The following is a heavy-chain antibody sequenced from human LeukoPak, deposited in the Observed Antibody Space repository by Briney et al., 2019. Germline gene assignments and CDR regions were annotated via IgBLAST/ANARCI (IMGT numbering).Heavy chain of an antibody. Sequence: SETLSLTCTVSGGSISSYYWSWIRQPPGKGLEWIGYIYYSGSTNYNPSLKSRVTISVDTSKNQFSLKLSSVTATDTAVYYCARVSGYDWESFYDYWGQGTLVTVSS. CDR3: ARVSGYDWESFYDY. CDR2: IYYSGST. D-gene: IGHD5-12*01. V-gene: IGHV4-59*01. J-gene: IGHJ4*02. CDR1: GGSISSYY.